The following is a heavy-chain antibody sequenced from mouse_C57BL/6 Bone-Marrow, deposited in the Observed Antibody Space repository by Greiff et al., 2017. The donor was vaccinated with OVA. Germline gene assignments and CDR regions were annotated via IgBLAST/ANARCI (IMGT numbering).Heavy chain of an antibody. Sequence: EVRLQQSGTVLARPGASVKMSCKTSGYTFTSYWMHWVKQRPGQGLEWIGAIYPGNSDTSYNQKFKGKAKLTAVTSASTAYMELSSLTNEYSAVYYCTRRGYGSSYFYWYFDVWGTGTTVTVSS. CDR2: IYPGNSDT. D-gene: IGHD1-1*01. CDR1: GYTFTSYW. J-gene: IGHJ1*03. CDR3: TRRGYGSSYFYWYFDV. V-gene: IGHV1-5*01.